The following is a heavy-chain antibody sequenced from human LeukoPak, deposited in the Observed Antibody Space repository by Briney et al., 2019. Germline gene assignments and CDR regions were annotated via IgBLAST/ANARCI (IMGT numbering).Heavy chain of an antibody. V-gene: IGHV3-23*01. CDR2: ISGSGGST. D-gene: IGHD3-10*01. CDR1: GFTFSSYA. Sequence: PGGSLRLSRAASGFTFSSYAMSWVRQAPGKGLEWVSAISGSGGSTYYADSVKGRFTISRDNSKNTLYLQMNSLRAEDTAVYYCAKRSMVRGTAVYYYYGMDVWGKGTTVTVSS. J-gene: IGHJ6*04. CDR3: AKRSMVRGTAVYYYYGMDV.